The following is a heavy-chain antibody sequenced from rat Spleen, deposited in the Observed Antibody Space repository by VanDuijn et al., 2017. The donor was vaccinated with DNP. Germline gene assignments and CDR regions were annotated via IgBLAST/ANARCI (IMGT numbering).Heavy chain of an antibody. J-gene: IGHJ2*01. V-gene: IGHV5-46*01. CDR3: TRGLRVYYFDY. Sequence: EVQLMESGGGLVLPGRSMKLSCAASGFTFSHFPMAWVRQAPTQGLAWVSTISTSGGDTFYRDSVKGRFTISRDNAKNTLYLQMNSLRSEDTATYYCTRGLRVYYFDYWGQGVMVTVSS. D-gene: IGHD1-11*01. CDR1: GFTFSHFP. CDR2: ISTSGGDT.